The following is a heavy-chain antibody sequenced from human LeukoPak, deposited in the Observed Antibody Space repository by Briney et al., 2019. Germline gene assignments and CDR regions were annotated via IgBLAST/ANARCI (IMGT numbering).Heavy chain of an antibody. CDR1: GFTFSSYW. D-gene: IGHD3-3*01. CDR2: INSDGSST. Sequence: PGGTLRLSCAASGFTFSSYWMHWVRQAPGKGLVWVSRINSDGSSTSYADSVKGRFTISRDNAKNTLYLQMNSLRAEDTAVYYCARSFGGYYFSWFDPWGQGTLVTVSS. V-gene: IGHV3-74*01. CDR3: ARSFGGYYFSWFDP. J-gene: IGHJ5*02.